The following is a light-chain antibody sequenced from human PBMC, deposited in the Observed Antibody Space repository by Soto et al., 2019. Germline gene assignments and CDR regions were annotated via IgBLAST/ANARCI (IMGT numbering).Light chain of an antibody. CDR2: EDN. Sequence: NFMLTQPHSVSESPGKTVTSSCTRSSGSIASNYGQWYQQRPGSAPTTVIYEDNQRPSGVPDRFSGSIDSSSNSASLTISGLKTEDEADYYCQSYDSSTHVVFGGGTKVTVL. J-gene: IGLJ2*01. CDR1: SGSIASNY. CDR3: QSYDSSTHVV. V-gene: IGLV6-57*04.